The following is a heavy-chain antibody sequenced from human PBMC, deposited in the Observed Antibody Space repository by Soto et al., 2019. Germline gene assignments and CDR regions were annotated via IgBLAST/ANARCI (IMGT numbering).Heavy chain of an antibody. CDR1: GFTVSSNY. V-gene: IGHV3-53*01. D-gene: IGHD6-6*01. CDR2: IYSGGST. J-gene: IGHJ6*02. CDR3: ARGRIASSSGAYYYYGMDV. Sequence: EVQLVESGGGLIQPGGSLRLSCAASGFTVSSNYMSWVRQAPGKGLEWVSVIYSGGSTYYADSVKGRFTISRDNSKNTLYLQMNSLRAEDKAVYYWARGRIASSSGAYYYYGMDVWGQGTTVTVSS.